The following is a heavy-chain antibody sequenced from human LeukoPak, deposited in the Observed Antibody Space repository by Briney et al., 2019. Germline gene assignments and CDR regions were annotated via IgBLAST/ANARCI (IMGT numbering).Heavy chain of an antibody. Sequence: PSETLSLTCTVSGGSISSYYWSWIRQPPRKGLEWIGRIYTSGSTNYNPSLKSRVTISVDTSKNQFSLKLSSVTAADTAVYYCARATYYDFWSGYTAWFDPWGQGTLVTVSS. J-gene: IGHJ5*02. D-gene: IGHD3-3*01. CDR2: IYTSGST. V-gene: IGHV4-4*08. CDR3: ARATYYDFWSGYTAWFDP. CDR1: GGSISSYY.